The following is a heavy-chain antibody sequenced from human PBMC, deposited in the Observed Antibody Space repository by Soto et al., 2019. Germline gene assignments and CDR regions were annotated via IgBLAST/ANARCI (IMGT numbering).Heavy chain of an antibody. CDR1: GFTFTSSA. CDR3: AADRSEGGGGYGSGSYHYYYGMDV. Sequence: GASVKVSCKASGFTFTSSAVQWVRQARGQRLEWIGWIVVGSGNTNYAQKFQERVTITRDMSTSTAYMELSSLRSEDTAVYYCAADRSEGGGGYGSGSYHYYYGMDVWGQGTTVTVSS. V-gene: IGHV1-58*01. CDR2: IVVGSGNT. J-gene: IGHJ6*02. D-gene: IGHD3-10*01.